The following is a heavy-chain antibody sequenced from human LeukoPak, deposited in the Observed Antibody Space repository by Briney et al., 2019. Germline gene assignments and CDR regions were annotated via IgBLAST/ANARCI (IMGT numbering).Heavy chain of an antibody. CDR1: GFTFSSYA. D-gene: IGHD5-24*01. V-gene: IGHV3-23*01. Sequence: HPGGSLRLSCAASGFTFSSYAMSWVRQAPGKGLEWVSAISGSGGSTYYADSVKGRFTISRDNSKNTLYLQMNSLRAEDTAVYYCAKVKAEMATIFPYFDYWGQGTLVTVSS. CDR3: AKVKAEMATIFPYFDY. J-gene: IGHJ4*02. CDR2: ISGSGGST.